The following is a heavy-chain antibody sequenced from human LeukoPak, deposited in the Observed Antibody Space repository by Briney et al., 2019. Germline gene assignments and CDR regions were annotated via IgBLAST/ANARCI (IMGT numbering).Heavy chain of an antibody. V-gene: IGHV3-48*03. CDR3: AGTDYDILTGYGLDV. CDR2: ISGRGGTV. Sequence: GGSLRLSCAASGLTFTSYAMYWVRQAPGKGLEWISYISGRGGTVYYADSVKGRFTISRDNTKNSLFLQMSSLRVDDTAVYYCAGTDYDILTGYGLDVWGQGTTVTVSS. D-gene: IGHD3-9*01. CDR1: GLTFTSYA. J-gene: IGHJ6*02.